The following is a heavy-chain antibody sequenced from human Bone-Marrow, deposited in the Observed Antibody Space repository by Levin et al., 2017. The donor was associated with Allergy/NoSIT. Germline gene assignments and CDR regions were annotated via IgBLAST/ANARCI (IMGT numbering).Heavy chain of an antibody. D-gene: IGHD2-2*01. CDR2: IYYDGST. J-gene: IGHJ5*02. V-gene: IGHV4-31*03. CDR1: GDSVSSENYY. Sequence: SQTLSLTCTVSGDSVSSENYYYWTWIRQRPGEGLEWIGYIYYDGSTYYNPSLESRITISVDTSKNHFSLKLSSVTAADTAIYYCTRDFSPRDSSRFDPWGQGTLVTVSS. CDR3: TRDFSPRDSSRFDP.